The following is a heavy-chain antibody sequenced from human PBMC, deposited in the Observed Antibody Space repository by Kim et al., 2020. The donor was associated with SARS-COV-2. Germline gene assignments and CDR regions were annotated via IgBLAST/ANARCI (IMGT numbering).Heavy chain of an antibody. V-gene: IGHV4-39*02. Sequence: SETLSLTCTVSGGSISSSSYYWGWIRQPPGKGLEWIGSIYYSGSTYYNPSLKSRVTISVDTSKNQFSLKLSSVTAADTAVYYCAREATSDPWSPVVPAAHIDYWGQGTLVTVSS. J-gene: IGHJ4*02. CDR2: IYYSGST. CDR1: GGSISSSSYY. CDR3: AREATSDPWSPVVPAAHIDY. D-gene: IGHD2-2*01.